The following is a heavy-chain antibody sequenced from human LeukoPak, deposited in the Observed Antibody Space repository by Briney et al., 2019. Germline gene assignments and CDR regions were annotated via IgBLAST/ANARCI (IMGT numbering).Heavy chain of an antibody. Sequence: ASVKVSCKASGYTFTSYGISWVRQAPGQGLEWMGWISAYNGNTNYAQKLQGRVTMTRDTSTSTVYMELSSLRSEDTAVYYCARDRNYGSGSSTTRSPLYYFDYWGQGTLVTVSS. V-gene: IGHV1-18*01. CDR3: ARDRNYGSGSSTTRSPLYYFDY. D-gene: IGHD3-10*01. J-gene: IGHJ4*02. CDR2: ISAYNGNT. CDR1: GYTFTSYG.